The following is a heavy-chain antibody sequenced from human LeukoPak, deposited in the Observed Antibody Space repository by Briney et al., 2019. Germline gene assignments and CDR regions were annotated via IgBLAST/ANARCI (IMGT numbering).Heavy chain of an antibody. CDR1: GGSVSSGSYY. CDR3: ARDSRGRKPTTDDY. D-gene: IGHD1-26*01. Sequence: SETLPLTCTVSGGSVSSGSYYWSWIRQPPGKGLEWIGYIYYSGSTNYNPSLKSRVTISVDTSKNQFSLKLSSVTAADTAVYYCARDSRGRKPTTDDYWGQGTLVTVSS. J-gene: IGHJ4*02. V-gene: IGHV4-61*01. CDR2: IYYSGST.